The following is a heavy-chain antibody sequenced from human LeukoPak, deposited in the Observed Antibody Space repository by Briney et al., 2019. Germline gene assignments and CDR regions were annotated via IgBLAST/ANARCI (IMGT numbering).Heavy chain of an antibody. Sequence: ASVKVSCKASGYTFTSYDINWVRQTTGQGLEWMGWMNPNSGNTGYAQKFQGWVTMTRDTSISTAYMELSRLRSDDTAVYYCARGGELPHDAFDIWGQGTMVTVSS. CDR3: ARGGELPHDAFDI. V-gene: IGHV1-8*01. D-gene: IGHD1-26*01. CDR2: MNPNSGNT. J-gene: IGHJ3*02. CDR1: GYTFTSYD.